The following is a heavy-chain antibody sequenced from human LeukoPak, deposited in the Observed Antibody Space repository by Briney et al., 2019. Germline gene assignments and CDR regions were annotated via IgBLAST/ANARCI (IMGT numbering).Heavy chain of an antibody. Sequence: SETLSLTCTVSGGSISSSSYYWGWIRQPPGKGLEWIGSIYYSGSTYYNPTLKSRVTISVDTSKNQFSLKLSSVTAADTAVYYCARKGIVGANTRIDYWGQGTLVTVSS. J-gene: IGHJ4*02. CDR1: GGSISSSSYY. CDR3: ARKGIVGANTRIDY. CDR2: IYYSGST. D-gene: IGHD1-26*01. V-gene: IGHV4-39*01.